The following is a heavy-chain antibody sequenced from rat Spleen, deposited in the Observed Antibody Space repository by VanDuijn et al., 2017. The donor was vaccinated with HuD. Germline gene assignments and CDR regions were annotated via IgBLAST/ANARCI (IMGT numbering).Heavy chain of an antibody. V-gene: IGHV5-17*01. CDR3: ARDSGYWYFDF. D-gene: IGHD1-1*01. CDR1: GFTFSSFA. CDR2: ISYDGSST. Sequence: EVQLVESGGGLVQPGRSLKFSCAASGFTFSSFAMAWVRQAPKKGLEWVATISYDGSSTYYRDSVKGRFTISRDNAKSTLYLQMDSLRSEDTATYYCARDSGYWYFDFWGPGTMVTVSS. J-gene: IGHJ1*01.